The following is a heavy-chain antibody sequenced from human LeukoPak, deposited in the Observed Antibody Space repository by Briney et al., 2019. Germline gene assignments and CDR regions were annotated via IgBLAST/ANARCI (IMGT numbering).Heavy chain of an antibody. CDR1: VHTFTLYD. V-gene: IGHV1-8*03. J-gene: IGHJ4*02. D-gene: IGHD1-26*01. CDR2: INPNSGST. Sequence: ASARVSSTASVHTFTLYDIYWVRHAHGRGHEWMGWINPNSGSTGYSHKYRGRVTFTTDTSISAASLELSSLKSEDTALYYCARGRSGTHLLAEFDYWGQGTLVIASS. CDR3: ARGRSGTHLLAEFDY.